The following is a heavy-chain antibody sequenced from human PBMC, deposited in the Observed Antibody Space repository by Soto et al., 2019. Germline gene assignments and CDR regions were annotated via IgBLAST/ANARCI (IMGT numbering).Heavy chain of an antibody. J-gene: IGHJ5*02. CDR1: GFTFRSFT. D-gene: IGHD6-13*01. CDR3: TRDASRDSSARGWFDP. V-gene: IGHV3-21*01. CDR2: ISSNSAYI. Sequence: NPGGSLRLSCAASGFTFRSFTMNWVRQAPGKGLEWVSTISSNSAYIYYTDALRGRFTTSRDNAKNSLHLQMSSLRAEDTAVYYCTRDASRDSSARGWFDPWGPGTLVTVSS.